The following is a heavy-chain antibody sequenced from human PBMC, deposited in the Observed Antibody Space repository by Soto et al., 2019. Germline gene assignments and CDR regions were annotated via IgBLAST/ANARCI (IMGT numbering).Heavy chain of an antibody. CDR1: GGSISSYY. D-gene: IGHD6-6*01. CDR3: AAPPRY. J-gene: IGHJ4*02. Sequence: QVQLQELGPGLVKPSETLSLTCTVSGGSISSYYWNWIRQPPGKGLEWIGYIYNSGNTNYNPSLRSRVTISVDTSKNQFSLKLTSVTAADTAVYYCAAPPRYWGQGTLVTISS. CDR2: IYNSGNT. V-gene: IGHV4-59*01.